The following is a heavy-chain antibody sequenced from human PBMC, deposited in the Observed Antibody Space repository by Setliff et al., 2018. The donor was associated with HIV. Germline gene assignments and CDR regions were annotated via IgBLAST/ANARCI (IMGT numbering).Heavy chain of an antibody. CDR2: IYYTGST. V-gene: IGHV4-39*01. CDR3: ARRLAIGHWYFDI. CDR1: GGPMRSSSYY. J-gene: IGHJ2*01. Sequence: PSETLSLTCSVSGGPMRSSSYYWGWTRQPPGKGLEWIGSIYYTGSTYSNPSLKSRLTISEDASKSQFSLTLRSVTAADTAVYYCARRLAIGHWYFDIWGRGTLVTVSS.